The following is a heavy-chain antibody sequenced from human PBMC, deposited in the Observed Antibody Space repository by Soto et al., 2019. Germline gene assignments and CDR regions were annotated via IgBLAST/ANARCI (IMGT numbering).Heavy chain of an antibody. D-gene: IGHD2-21*01. J-gene: IGHJ4*02. CDR1: GGSLRGSY. Sequence: QVHLQQWGAGLLKPSETLSLTCGVYGGSLRGSYWSWIRQPPGKALEWLGTVTHSGSTTFNPSLRTRVSASVNTSDNQFSLKLTSVTAADTAVYYCARGHIPVYGPVPDYFDSWGQGTLVTVSS. CDR2: VTHSGST. V-gene: IGHV4-34*02. CDR3: ARGHIPVYGPVPDYFDS.